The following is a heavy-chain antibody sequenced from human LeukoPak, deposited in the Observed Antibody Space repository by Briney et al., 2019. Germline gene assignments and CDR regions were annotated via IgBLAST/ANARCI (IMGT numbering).Heavy chain of an antibody. CDR2: IYSGGST. CDR3: ASFDQPYIGMDV. D-gene: IGHD2-2*01. J-gene: IGHJ6*02. CDR1: GFTVSSNY. V-gene: IGHV3-53*01. Sequence: GGSLRLSCAASGFTVSSNYMSWVRQAPGKGLGWVSVIYSGGSTYYADSVKGRFTISRDNSKNTLYLQMNSLRAEDTAVYYCASFDQPYIGMDVWGQGTTVTVSS.